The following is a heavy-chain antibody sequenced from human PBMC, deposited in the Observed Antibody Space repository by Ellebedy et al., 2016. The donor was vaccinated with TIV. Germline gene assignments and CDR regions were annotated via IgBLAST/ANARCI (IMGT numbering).Heavy chain of an antibody. CDR1: GFTFSSYG. V-gene: IGHV3-33*01. Sequence: PGGSLRLSCVASGFTFSSYGMHWVRQAPGKGLEWVAVLWYDGSNKYYADSVKGRFTISRDNSNNTLYLQMNSLRAEDTAVYYCARDAVKLATEAFDIWGQGTMVTVSS. CDR2: LWYDGSNK. CDR3: ARDAVKLATEAFDI. D-gene: IGHD6-13*01. J-gene: IGHJ3*02.